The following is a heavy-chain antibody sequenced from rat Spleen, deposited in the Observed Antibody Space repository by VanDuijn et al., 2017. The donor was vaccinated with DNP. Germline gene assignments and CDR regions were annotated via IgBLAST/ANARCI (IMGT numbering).Heavy chain of an antibody. J-gene: IGHJ3*01. CDR3: VTHPSWFGY. V-gene: IGHV5-7*01. CDR2: ILFDGSRT. Sequence: EVQLVESGGGLVQPGRSLKLSCAASGFNFSDYNMAWVRQTPKKGLAWVTAILFDGSRTYYRDSVKGRFTISRDNAKRTQYLQMDSLRSEDTATYYCVTHPSWFGYWGPGTLVTVSS. CDR1: GFNFSDYN.